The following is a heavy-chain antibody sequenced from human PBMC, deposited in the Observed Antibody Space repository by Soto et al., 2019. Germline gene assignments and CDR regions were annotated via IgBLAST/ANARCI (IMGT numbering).Heavy chain of an antibody. J-gene: IGHJ5*02. CDR3: ATRITVFGLLIPPFDP. Sequence: QVHLQQWGAGLLKPSETLSLTCAVYGGSVNGYYWNWIRQPPGKGLEWIGEINHTGGTHYNPSLKSRVTLSVDTSKNQFALRLSSVTAADTAIYDCATRITVFGLLIPPFDPWCQGTQVTVSS. CDR2: INHTGGT. CDR1: GGSVNGYY. D-gene: IGHD3-3*01. V-gene: IGHV4-34*02.